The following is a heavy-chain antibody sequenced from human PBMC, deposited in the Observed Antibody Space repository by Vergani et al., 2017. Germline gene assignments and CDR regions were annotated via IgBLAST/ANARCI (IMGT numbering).Heavy chain of an antibody. Sequence: EVQLVESGGGLVQPGRSLRLSCAASGFTFDDYAMHWVRQAPGKGLEWVSGISWNSGSIGYADSVKGRFTISRDNAKNSLYLQMNSLRAEDTALYYCAKDRYRPGKVVPAATTYYYYGMDVWGQGTTVTVSS. CDR2: ISWNSGSI. J-gene: IGHJ6*02. D-gene: IGHD2-2*01. CDR3: AKDRYRPGKVVPAATTYYYYGMDV. CDR1: GFTFDDYA. V-gene: IGHV3-9*01.